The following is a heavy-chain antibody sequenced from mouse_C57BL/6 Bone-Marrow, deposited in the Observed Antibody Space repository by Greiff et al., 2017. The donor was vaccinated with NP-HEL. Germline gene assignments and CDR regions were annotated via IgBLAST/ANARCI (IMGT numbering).Heavy chain of an antibody. V-gene: IGHV8-12*01. CDR3: ARSLYYSSDDYAMDY. J-gene: IGHJ4*01. CDR1: GFSLSTSGMG. Sequence: QVTLKVSGPGILQSSQTLSLTCSFSGFSLSTSGMGVSWIRQPSGKGLEWLALIYWDDAKRYNPSLKGRPTISKDTSRNQVFLKITSVDTADTATSDCARSLYYSSDDYAMDYWGQGTSVTVSS. D-gene: IGHD2-5*01. CDR2: IYWDDAK.